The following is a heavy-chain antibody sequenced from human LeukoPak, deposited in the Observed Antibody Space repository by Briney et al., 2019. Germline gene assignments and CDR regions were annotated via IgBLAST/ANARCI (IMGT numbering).Heavy chain of an antibody. J-gene: IGHJ4*02. CDR2: IKEDGSEK. D-gene: IGHD3-3*01. CDR3: ARVRYDFWSGYYRGYYFDY. V-gene: IGHV3-7*03. Sequence: GGSLRLSCAASGLNFSSRWMNWVRQAPGQGLEWVASIKEDGSEKYYVDSVKGRFTISRDNAKNSLYLQMNSLRAEDTAVYYCARVRYDFWSGYYRGYYFDYWGQGTLVTVSS. CDR1: GLNFSSRW.